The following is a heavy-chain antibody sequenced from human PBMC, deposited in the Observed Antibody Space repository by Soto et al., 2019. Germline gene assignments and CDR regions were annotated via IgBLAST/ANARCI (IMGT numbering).Heavy chain of an antibody. J-gene: IGHJ5*02. D-gene: IGHD3-10*01. CDR3: AKDGVPRNGDWDWFDP. CDR1: GFTFRNYA. V-gene: IGHV3-23*01. CDR2: IHGEGAGT. Sequence: EVQLLESGGGLVQPGGSLRLSCAASGFTFRNYAMSWVRQTPGKGLEWVSSIHGEGAGTYYADSVKGRFTVSRDDSKXTLYLQMSSLRVDDTAVYYCAKDGVPRNGDWDWFDPWGQGTLVTVAS.